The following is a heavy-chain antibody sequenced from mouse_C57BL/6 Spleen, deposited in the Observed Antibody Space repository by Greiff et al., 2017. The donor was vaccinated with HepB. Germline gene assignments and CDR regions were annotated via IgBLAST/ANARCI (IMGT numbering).Heavy chain of an antibody. Sequence: QVQLQQPGAELVKPGASVKLSCKASGYTFTSYWMHWVKQRPGQGLEWIGMIHPNSGSTNYNEKFKSKATLTVDKSSSTAYMQLSSLTSEDSAVYYCARSRDGYYVLFAYWGQGTLVTVSA. V-gene: IGHV1-64*01. CDR1: GYTFTSYW. J-gene: IGHJ3*01. CDR2: IHPNSGST. D-gene: IGHD2-3*01. CDR3: ARSRDGYYVLFAY.